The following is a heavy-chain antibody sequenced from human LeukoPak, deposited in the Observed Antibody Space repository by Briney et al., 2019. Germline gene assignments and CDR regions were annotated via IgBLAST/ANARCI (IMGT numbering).Heavy chain of an antibody. CDR3: AKDFVRGTLTGAFDV. CDR1: GFTFSSYS. J-gene: IGHJ3*01. V-gene: IGHV3-30*18. Sequence: GGSLRLSCAASGFTFSSYSMNWVRQAPGKGLEWVAVISYDGSNKYYADSVKGRFTISRDNSKNTVYLQMSSLRVEDTALYYCAKDFVRGTLTGAFDVWGRGAMVTVST. CDR2: ISYDGSNK. D-gene: IGHD3-10*01.